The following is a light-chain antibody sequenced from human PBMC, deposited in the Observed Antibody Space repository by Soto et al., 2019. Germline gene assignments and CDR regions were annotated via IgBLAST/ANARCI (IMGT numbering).Light chain of an antibody. CDR3: QQSYITLCT. V-gene: IGKV1-39*01. Sequence: DIQMTQSPSSLSASVGDRVTITCRASQSISSYLNWYQQKPGKAPKLLIYAASSLQSGVPSRFSGSGSGTDFTLTISSLRPEDFATYYCQQSYITLCTFGHGTKVDIK. J-gene: IGKJ2*02. CDR1: QSISSY. CDR2: AAS.